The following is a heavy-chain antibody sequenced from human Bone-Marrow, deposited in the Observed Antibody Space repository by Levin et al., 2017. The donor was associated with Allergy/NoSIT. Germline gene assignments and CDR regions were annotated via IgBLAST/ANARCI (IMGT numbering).Heavy chain of an antibody. D-gene: IGHD2-15*01. CDR1: GFTFSSYA. V-gene: IGHV3-23*01. J-gene: IGHJ1*01. CDR2: ISGSGGST. Sequence: GGSLRLSCAASGFTFSSYAMSWVRQAPGKGLEWVSAISGSGGSTYYADSVKGRFTISRDNSKNTLYLQMNSLRAEDTAVYYCAKAYCSGGSCHGYFQHWGQGTLVTVSS. CDR3: AKAYCSGGSCHGYFQH.